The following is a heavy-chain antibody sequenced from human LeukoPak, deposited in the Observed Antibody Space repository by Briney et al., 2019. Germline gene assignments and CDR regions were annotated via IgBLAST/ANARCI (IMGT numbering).Heavy chain of an antibody. CDR3: ARVGLGDHGEFDY. J-gene: IGHJ4*02. CDR1: SGSISTSNYY. D-gene: IGHD3-10*01. Sequence: SETLSLTCTVSSGSISTSNYYWGWVRQPPGKALEWIGNIFYTGSTYYSPSLKSRVTISLDTSRNQFSLRLNSVTAADTAVYYCARVGLGDHGEFDYWGQGTLVTVSS. CDR2: IFYTGST. V-gene: IGHV4-39*07.